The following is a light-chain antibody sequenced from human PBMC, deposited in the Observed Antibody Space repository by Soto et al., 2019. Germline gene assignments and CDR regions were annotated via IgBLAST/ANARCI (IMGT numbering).Light chain of an antibody. CDR3: QTWGTGIRV. CDR1: SGHSNYA. CDR2: LNSDGSH. Sequence: QPVLTQSPSASASPGASVKLTCTLSSGHSNYAIAWHQQQPEKGPRYLMKLNSDGSHTKGDGIPDRFSGSSSGAERYLTISSLQSEDEADYYCQTWGTGIRVFGGGTQLTVL. J-gene: IGLJ2*01. V-gene: IGLV4-69*01.